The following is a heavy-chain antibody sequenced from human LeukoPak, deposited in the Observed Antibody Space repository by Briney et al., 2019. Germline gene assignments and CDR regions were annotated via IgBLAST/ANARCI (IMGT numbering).Heavy chain of an antibody. CDR1: GCTFSSYS. V-gene: IGHV3-7*02. CDR2: IKQDGSEK. Sequence: PGRSLRLSCAAPGCTFSSYSMNCVRQPPGKGMEWVANIKQDGSEKYYVDSVKGRFTIFRDNAKNSLYLQMNSLRAEDTAVYYCASWWELLLYFDYWGQGTLVTVSS. CDR3: ASWWELLLYFDY. J-gene: IGHJ4*02. D-gene: IGHD1-26*01.